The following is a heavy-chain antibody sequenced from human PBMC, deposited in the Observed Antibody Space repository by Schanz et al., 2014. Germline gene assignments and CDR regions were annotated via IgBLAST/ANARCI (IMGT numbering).Heavy chain of an antibody. CDR2: INPSGGGT. Sequence: QVQLEQSGAEVKKPGASVKVSCKTSGYAFSDYGITWVRQAPGQGLEWMGIINPSGGGTSYALRFQDRVTVTRDTSRSTVYMELSSLRSEDTAVYYCARDGVDAAAGGNYWGQGTLVTVSS. V-gene: IGHV1-46*03. J-gene: IGHJ4*02. CDR1: GYAFSDYG. CDR3: ARDGVDAAAGGNY. D-gene: IGHD6-13*01.